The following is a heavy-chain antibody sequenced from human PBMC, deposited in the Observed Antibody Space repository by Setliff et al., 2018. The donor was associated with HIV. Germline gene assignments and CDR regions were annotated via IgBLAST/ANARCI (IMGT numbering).Heavy chain of an antibody. D-gene: IGHD6-19*01. CDR1: GGSISSNNYY. J-gene: IGHJ5*02. Sequence: PPETLSPTCTVAGGSISSNNYYWGWIRQPPGKGLEWIGSIYSGGNTYYNPSLQSRITISGDTSKNQFSLKPSSVTAADTAVYYCAIHRGVRDNSGGYGIAWFDPWGQGTLVTVSS. CDR2: IYSGGNT. CDR3: AIHRGVRDNSGGYGIAWFDP. V-gene: IGHV4-39*01.